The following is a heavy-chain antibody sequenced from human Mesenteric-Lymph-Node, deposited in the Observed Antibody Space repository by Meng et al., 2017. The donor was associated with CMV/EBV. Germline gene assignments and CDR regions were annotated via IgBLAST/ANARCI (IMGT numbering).Heavy chain of an antibody. D-gene: IGHD3-22*01. CDR2: ISGSGGST. CDR3: ARDHITTEDP. CDR1: GFTFSSYA. V-gene: IGHV3-23*01. Sequence: GGSLRLSCAASGFTFSSYAMSWVRQAPGKGLEWVSAISGSGGSTYYADSVKGRFTISRDNSKNTLYLQMSSLRLEDTAVYYCARDHITTEDPWGQGTLVTVSS. J-gene: IGHJ5*02.